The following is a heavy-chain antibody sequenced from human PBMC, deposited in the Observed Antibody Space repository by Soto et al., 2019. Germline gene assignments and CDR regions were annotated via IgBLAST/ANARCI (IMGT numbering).Heavy chain of an antibody. CDR1: GGSFSNHA. Sequence: QVHLVQSGAEVKKPGSSLKVSCKASGGSFSNHAINWVRQAPGQGLEWMGRIIPIFSTTNYAQKFQGRVTFTADESTVTAYMELSSLKHDDTAKYYCAREVAADGTFREDVFDIWGQGTMVTVSS. CDR3: AREVAADGTFREDVFDI. J-gene: IGHJ3*02. D-gene: IGHD6-13*01. CDR2: IIPIFSTT. V-gene: IGHV1-69*12.